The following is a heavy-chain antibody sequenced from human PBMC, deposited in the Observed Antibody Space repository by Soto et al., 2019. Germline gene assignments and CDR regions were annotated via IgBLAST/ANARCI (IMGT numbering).Heavy chain of an antibody. D-gene: IGHD5-18*01. J-gene: IGHJ4*02. V-gene: IGHV1-46*01. Sequence: QVQLVQSGAEVKKPGASVKVSCKASGYTFTSYYMHWVRQAPGQGLEWMGIINPSGGSTTYAQKFEGRVTMSRVTSTSTGYMKLRSLRSEDTGVKYWARVGGYSNGGVDYRCQGTRVTFSS. CDR3: ARVGGYSNGGVDY. CDR1: GYTFTSYY. CDR2: INPSGGST.